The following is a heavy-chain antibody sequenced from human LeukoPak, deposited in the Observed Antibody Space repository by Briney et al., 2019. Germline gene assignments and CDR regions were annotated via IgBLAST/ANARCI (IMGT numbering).Heavy chain of an antibody. V-gene: IGHV3-21*01. CDR1: GFTFSSYS. J-gene: IGHJ4*02. D-gene: IGHD3-3*01. CDR2: ISSSSSYI. CDR3: ARAGITIFGVVIIN. Sequence: GGSLRLSCAASGFTFSSYSMNWVRQAPGKGLEWVSSISSSSSYIYYADSVKGRFTISRDSAKNSLYLQMNSLRAEDTAVYYCARAGITIFGVVIINWGQGTLVTVSS.